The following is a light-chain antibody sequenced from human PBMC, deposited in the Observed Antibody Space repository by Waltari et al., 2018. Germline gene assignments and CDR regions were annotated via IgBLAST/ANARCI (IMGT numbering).Light chain of an antibody. V-gene: IGKV4-1*01. CDR2: WAA. J-gene: IGKJ1*01. Sequence: IVMTQSPDTLAVSLGERATINCKSSQSVLYSTNNRNYLAWYQHKPGQPPKLRIYWAATRESGVPDRFSGSGSGTDFTLTISSLQAEDVAVYYCQQYVSTPPTFGQGTKVEIK. CDR1: QSVLYSTNNRNY. CDR3: QQYVSTPPT.